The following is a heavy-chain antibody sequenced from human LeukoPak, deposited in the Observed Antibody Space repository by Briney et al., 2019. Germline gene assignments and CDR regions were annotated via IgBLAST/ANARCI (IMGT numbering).Heavy chain of an antibody. CDR2: INWNGGST. CDR1: GFTFDDYC. V-gene: IGHV3-20*04. J-gene: IGHJ4*02. Sequence: GGSLRLSCAASGFTFDDYCMSWVRQAPGKGLEWVSGINWNGGSTGYADSVKGRFTISRDNAKNSMYLQMNSLRAEDTAVYYCTRDPRRLDYWGQGTLVTVSS. CDR3: TRDPRRLDY.